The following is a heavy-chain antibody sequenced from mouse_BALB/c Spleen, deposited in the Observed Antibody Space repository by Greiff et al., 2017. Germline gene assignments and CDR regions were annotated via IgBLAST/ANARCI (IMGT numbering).Heavy chain of an antibody. Sequence: EVHLVESGGGLVKPGGSLKLSCAASGFTFSSYAMSWVRQTPEKRLEWVASISSGGSTYYPDSVKGRFTISRDNARNILYLQMSSLRSEDTAMYYCAREPPYGYDGYYFDYWGQGTTLTVSS. J-gene: IGHJ2*01. CDR2: ISSGGST. CDR1: GFTFSSYA. V-gene: IGHV5-6-5*01. CDR3: AREPPYGYDGYYFDY. D-gene: IGHD2-2*01.